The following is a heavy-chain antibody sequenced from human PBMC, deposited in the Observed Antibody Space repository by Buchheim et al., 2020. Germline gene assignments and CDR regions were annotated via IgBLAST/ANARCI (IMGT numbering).Heavy chain of an antibody. CDR3: ASHRGGGAAHPSQSPGEAFDI. J-gene: IGHJ3*02. CDR1: GYTFTSYY. D-gene: IGHD3-10*01. CDR2: INPSGGST. Sequence: QVQLVQSGAEVKKPGASVKVSCKASGYTFTSYYMHWVRQAPGQGLEWMGIINPSGGSTSYAQKFQGRVTMTRDTSTSTVYMELSSLRSEDTAVYYCASHRGGGAAHPSQSPGEAFDIWGQGT. V-gene: IGHV1-46*01.